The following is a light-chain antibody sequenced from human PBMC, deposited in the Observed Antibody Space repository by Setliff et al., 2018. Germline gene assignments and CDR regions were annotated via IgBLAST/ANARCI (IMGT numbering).Light chain of an antibody. CDR2: EVN. Sequence: QSALTQPASVSGSPGQSITISCTGSTSDINYYHFVSWYQQHPDTAPKLLIYEVNIRPSGVSSRFSGSQSGNTASLTISGLQAEDEADYYCASYTRTDLDVFGTGTKVTVL. CDR1: TSDINYYHF. CDR3: ASYTRTDLDV. V-gene: IGLV2-14*01. J-gene: IGLJ1*01.